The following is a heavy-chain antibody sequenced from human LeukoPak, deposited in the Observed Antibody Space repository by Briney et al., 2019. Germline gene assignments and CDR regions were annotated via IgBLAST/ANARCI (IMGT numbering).Heavy chain of an antibody. V-gene: IGHV3-7*01. Sequence: GGSLRLSCVASGFTFSSYSMNWVRQAPGKGLEWVANINQDGSDKYYVDSVKGRFTISRDNAKNSLYLQMNSLRAEDTAVYYCARETGGYFDYWGQGTLVTVSS. CDR2: INQDGSDK. J-gene: IGHJ4*02. D-gene: IGHD7-27*01. CDR3: ARETGGYFDY. CDR1: GFTFSSYS.